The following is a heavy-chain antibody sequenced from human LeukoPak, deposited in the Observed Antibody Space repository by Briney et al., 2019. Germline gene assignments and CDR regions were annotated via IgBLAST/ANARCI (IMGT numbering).Heavy chain of an antibody. Sequence: ASVKVSCKASGYTFTSYAINWVRQATGQGLERMGWMNPNSGNTNYAQKFQGRVTITGKTSISTAYMELSSLSSEDTTVYYCARGRGRGYGPSDYWGQGTLVTVSS. CDR2: MNPNSGNT. D-gene: IGHD5-12*01. J-gene: IGHJ4*02. CDR3: ARGRGRGYGPSDY. CDR1: GYTFTSYA. V-gene: IGHV1-8*03.